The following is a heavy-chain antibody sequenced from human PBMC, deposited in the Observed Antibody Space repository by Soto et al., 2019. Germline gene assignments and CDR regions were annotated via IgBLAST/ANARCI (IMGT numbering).Heavy chain of an antibody. CDR1: GHSFTSYW. CDR3: ARLPTPDYYYYYGMDV. D-gene: IGHD4-17*01. CDR2: LYPGDSDT. J-gene: IGHJ6*02. Sequence: SGESLKISCKGSGHSFTSYWICWVRQMPGRGLEWMGILYPGDSDTRYSPSLQGQVTISDDKSISTAYLQWSSLKASDTAMYYCARLPTPDYYYYYGMDVWGQGTTVTVSS. V-gene: IGHV5-51*01.